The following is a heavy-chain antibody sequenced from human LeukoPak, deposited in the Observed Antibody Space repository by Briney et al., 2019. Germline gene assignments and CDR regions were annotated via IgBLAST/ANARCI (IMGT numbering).Heavy chain of an antibody. D-gene: IGHD3-10*01. CDR1: GGSFSGYY. CDR2: INHSGST. Sequence: SETLSLTCAVYGGSFSGYYWSWIRQPPGKGLEWIGEINHSGSTNYNPSLKSRVTISVDTSKNQFSLKLSSVTAADTAVYYCARGGGAYYYGSGNPFFYYYYYMDVWGKGTTVTVSS. CDR3: ARGGGAYYYGSGNPFFYYYYYMDV. J-gene: IGHJ6*03. V-gene: IGHV4-34*01.